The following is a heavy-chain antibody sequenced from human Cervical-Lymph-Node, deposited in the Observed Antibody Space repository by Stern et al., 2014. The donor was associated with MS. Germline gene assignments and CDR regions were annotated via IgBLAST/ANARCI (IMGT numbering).Heavy chain of an antibody. CDR3: ARWFGDYDAYDI. J-gene: IGHJ3*02. D-gene: IGHD3-10*01. CDR1: GFTFKGHG. V-gene: IGHV3-33*01. CDR2: IWYDGRNK. Sequence: VQLVESGGGVVQPGSSLRLLCAASGFTFKGHGMHWVRQAPGKGLEWVAMIWYDGRNKYFADSVKGRFTISRDDSKDTVFLQINSLRAEDTAIYYCARWFGDYDAYDIWGQGTLVTVS.